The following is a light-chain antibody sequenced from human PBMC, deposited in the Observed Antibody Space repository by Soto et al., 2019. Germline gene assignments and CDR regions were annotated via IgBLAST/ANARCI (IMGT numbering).Light chain of an antibody. CDR3: QQLNSYTLT. J-gene: IGKJ4*01. CDR1: PGISRY. Sequence: IPFTQSPSSLSASVGDRVTITCRASPGISRYLAWYQQKPGRAPKLLIYAASTLYTGVPSRFSGSGYGTDFTLTISNMKTEDFATYYCQQLNSYTLTVGGGKKGDIK. CDR2: AAS. V-gene: IGKV1-9*01.